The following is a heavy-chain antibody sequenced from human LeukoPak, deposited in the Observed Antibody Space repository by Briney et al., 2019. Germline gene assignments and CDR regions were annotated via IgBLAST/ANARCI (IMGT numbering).Heavy chain of an antibody. J-gene: IGHJ6*02. CDR2: IFSGGST. Sequence: GGSLRLSCAASGFAVSSNYMSWVRQAPGKGLEWVSVIFSGGSTYYADSVKGRFTISRDNSKNTLYLQMNSLRAEDTAVYYCARENDMGYCSGGRCYKGYNAMDVWGQGTTVTVSS. CDR3: ARENDMGYCSGGRCYKGYNAMDV. D-gene: IGHD2-15*01. V-gene: IGHV3-53*01. CDR1: GFAVSSNY.